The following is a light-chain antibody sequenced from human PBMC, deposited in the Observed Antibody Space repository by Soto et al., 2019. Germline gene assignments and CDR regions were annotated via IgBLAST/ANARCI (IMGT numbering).Light chain of an antibody. V-gene: IGKV2-28*01. CDR1: QSLLHTNGYNY. Sequence: DLVMTQSPLSLPVTPGEPASISCRSSQSLLHTNGYNYLDWYLQKPGQSPQVLIYLGTNRASGVPDRFSGSASGTDFTLKISRVEAEDVGVYYCMQSLQTPPTFGQGTKLEIK. J-gene: IGKJ2*01. CDR2: LGT. CDR3: MQSLQTPPT.